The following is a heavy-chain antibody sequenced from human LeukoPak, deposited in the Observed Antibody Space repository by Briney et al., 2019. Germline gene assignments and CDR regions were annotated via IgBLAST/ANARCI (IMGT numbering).Heavy chain of an antibody. J-gene: IGHJ4*02. V-gene: IGHV3-33*06. CDR3: AKDFIMITFGGVIGPYFDY. CDR2: IWYDGNNK. Sequence: GGSLRLSCAASGFTFSSYGMHWVRQAPGKGLEWVALIWYDGNNKYYADSVKGRFTISRDNSKNTLYLQMNSLRAEDTAVYYCAKDFIMITFGGVIGPYFDYWGQGTLVTVSS. CDR1: GFTFSSYG. D-gene: IGHD3-16*02.